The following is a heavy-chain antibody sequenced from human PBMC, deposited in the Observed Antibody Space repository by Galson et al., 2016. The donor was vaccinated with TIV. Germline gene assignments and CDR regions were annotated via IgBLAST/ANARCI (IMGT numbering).Heavy chain of an antibody. CDR2: IDSDGGT. CDR3: ARERRHCGNECYLRYYFGMDV. V-gene: IGHV3-66*02. D-gene: IGHD2-21*01. CDR1: GITVSDNY. J-gene: IGHJ6*02. Sequence: SLRLSCAASGITVSDNYLTWVRQAPGKGLEWVSIIDSDGGTHYANSVRGRFSISRDNPQNTLYLQMNTLRPEDTAVYYCARERRHCGNECYLRYYFGMDVWGQGTTVTVSS.